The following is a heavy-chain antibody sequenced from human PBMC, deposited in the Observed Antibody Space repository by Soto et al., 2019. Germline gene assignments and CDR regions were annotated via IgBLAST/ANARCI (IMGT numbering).Heavy chain of an antibody. CDR3: ARCAYGSYTFGIDV. D-gene: IGHD3-3*01. V-gene: IGHV4-4*02. J-gene: IGHJ6*02. Sequence: QVQVQESGPGLVKSSGTLSLTCAVSGVSISSSHWWTWVRQPPGKGLEWIGEIHYSGTTNYNPPLGGRVTISADKSRNQFSLILSSVTAADTAVYYCARCAYGSYTFGIDVWGQGTTVTVSS. CDR1: GVSISSSHW. CDR2: IHYSGTT.